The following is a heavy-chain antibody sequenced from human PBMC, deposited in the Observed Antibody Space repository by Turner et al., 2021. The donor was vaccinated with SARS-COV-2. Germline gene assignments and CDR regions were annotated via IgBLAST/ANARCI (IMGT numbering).Heavy chain of an antibody. J-gene: IGHJ4*02. Sequence: QVQLLKSASGLVKPLETLSLTCTVSSGSIRNNYCSWIRQSAGRGLEWIGRLHSSGSTDYNPSLKSRVAMSLDTSKNQFSLNMTSVTFADTAVYYCVMSPRQVGATGDYWGQGTLVTVSS. CDR3: VMSPRQVGATGDY. D-gene: IGHD1-26*01. CDR1: SGSIRNNY. V-gene: IGHV4-4*07. CDR2: LHSSGST.